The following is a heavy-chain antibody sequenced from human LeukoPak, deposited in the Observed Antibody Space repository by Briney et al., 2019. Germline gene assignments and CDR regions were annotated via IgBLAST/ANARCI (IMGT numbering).Heavy chain of an antibody. CDR3: ATGSGWYVFFDY. J-gene: IGHJ4*02. D-gene: IGHD6-19*01. CDR1: GYTLTELS. V-gene: IGHV1-24*01. CDR2: FDSEDGET. Sequence: ASVKVSCKVSGYTLTELSMHWVRQAPGKGLEWMGGFDSEDGETIYAQKFQGRVTMTVDTSTDTAYMELSSLRSEDTAVYYCATGSGWYVFFDYWGQGTLVTVSS.